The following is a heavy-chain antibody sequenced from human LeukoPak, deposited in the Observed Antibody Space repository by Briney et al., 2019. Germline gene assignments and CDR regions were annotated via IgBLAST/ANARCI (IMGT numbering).Heavy chain of an antibody. Sequence: SETLSLTCAVYGGSFSGYYWSWIRQPPGKGLEWIGEINHSGSTNYNPSLKSRVTISVDTSKNQFSLKLSSVTAADTAVYYCARVVLTYYFDCWGQGTLVTVSS. CDR1: GGSFSGYY. D-gene: IGHD3-16*01. V-gene: IGHV4-34*01. CDR3: ARVVLTYYFDC. CDR2: INHSGST. J-gene: IGHJ4*02.